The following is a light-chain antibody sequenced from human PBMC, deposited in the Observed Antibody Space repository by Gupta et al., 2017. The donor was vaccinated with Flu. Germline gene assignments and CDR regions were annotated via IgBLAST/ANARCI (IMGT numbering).Light chain of an antibody. CDR2: DAS. V-gene: IGKV3-11*01. CDR1: QSGGRS. CDR3: KQRRDWIT. Sequence: SPATLYLSPGDRATLSCRASQSGGRSVAWYQQNRDQAPRLLSYDASRRATGIPARFSGSGSGTDFTLTISGLEPEDVAVYYCKQRRDWITFGQGTRLEMK. J-gene: IGKJ5*01.